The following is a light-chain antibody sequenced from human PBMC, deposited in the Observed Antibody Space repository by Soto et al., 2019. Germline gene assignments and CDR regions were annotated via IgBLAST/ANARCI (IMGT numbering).Light chain of an antibody. J-gene: IGLJ1*01. Sequence: QSVLTQPASVSGSPGQSIAISCTGTSSDVGDYNYVSWYQQHPDKAPKLMIYEVSNRPSGVSSRFSGSKSGDTASLTISGLQAEDEADYSCSSYTSSGTYVFGTGTKVTVL. V-gene: IGLV2-14*01. CDR1: SSDVGDYNY. CDR3: SSYTSSGTYV. CDR2: EVS.